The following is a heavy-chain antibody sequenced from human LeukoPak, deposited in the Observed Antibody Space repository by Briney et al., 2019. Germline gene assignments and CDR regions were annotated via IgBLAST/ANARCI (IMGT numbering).Heavy chain of an antibody. CDR3: AKDYYDSSGYDAFDI. V-gene: IGHV3-23*01. CDR2: ISGSGGST. J-gene: IGHJ3*02. CDR1: GFTFSSYA. Sequence: GGSLRLSCAASGFTFSSYAMSWVRQAPGKGLEWVSAISGSGGSTCYADSVKGRFTISRDNSKNTLYLQMNSLRAEDTAVYYCAKDYYDSSGYDAFDIWGQGTMVTVSS. D-gene: IGHD3-22*01.